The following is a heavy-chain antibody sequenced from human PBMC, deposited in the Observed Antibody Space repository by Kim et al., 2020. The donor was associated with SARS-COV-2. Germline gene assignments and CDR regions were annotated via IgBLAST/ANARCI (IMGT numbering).Heavy chain of an antibody. Sequence: SETLSLTCTVSGYSISSGYYWGWIRQPPGKGLEWIGSIYHSGSTYYNPSLKSRVTISVDTSKNQFSLKLSSVTAADTAVYYCARARAVTAMALKDYWGQG. CDR3: ARARAVTAMALKDY. V-gene: IGHV4-38-2*02. D-gene: IGHD5-18*01. J-gene: IGHJ4*02. CDR1: GYSISSGYY. CDR2: IYHSGST.